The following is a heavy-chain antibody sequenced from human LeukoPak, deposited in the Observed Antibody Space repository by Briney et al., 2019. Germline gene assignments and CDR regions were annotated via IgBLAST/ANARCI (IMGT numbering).Heavy chain of an antibody. Sequence: SETLSLTCTVSGGSISSYYWSWIRQPPGKGLEWIGYIYYSGSTNYNPSLKSRVTISVDTSKNQFSLKLSPVTAADTAVYYCARSYDFWSGVDYWGQGTLVTVSS. V-gene: IGHV4-59*01. CDR3: ARSYDFWSGVDY. CDR1: GGSISSYY. CDR2: IYYSGST. D-gene: IGHD3-3*01. J-gene: IGHJ4*02.